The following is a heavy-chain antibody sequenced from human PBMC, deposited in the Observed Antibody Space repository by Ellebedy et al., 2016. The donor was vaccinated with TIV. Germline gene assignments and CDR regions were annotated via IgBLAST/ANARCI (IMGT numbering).Heavy chain of an antibody. Sequence: SVKVSXKASGGTGTKHPLSWVRQAPGQGLEWMGGIIPLFGTPDYAQKFQGRVTITADESTTTVYMDLSSLRSDDTAVYYCATLYRGHFSSGLHYWGQGTLVAVSS. V-gene: IGHV1-69*13. D-gene: IGHD3-10*01. CDR3: ATLYRGHFSSGLHY. CDR2: IIPLFGTP. CDR1: GGTGTKHP. J-gene: IGHJ4*02.